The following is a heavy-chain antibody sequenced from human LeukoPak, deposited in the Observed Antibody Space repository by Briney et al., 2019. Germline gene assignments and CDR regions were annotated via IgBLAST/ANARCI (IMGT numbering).Heavy chain of an antibody. CDR2: INPNSGGT. D-gene: IGHD1-26*01. Sequence: GASVTVSCKASGYTFTGYYMHWVRQAPGQGLEWMGWINPNSGGTNYAQKFQGRVTMTRDTSISTAYMELSRLRSDDTAVYYCARVPGESGSYDYWGQGTLVTVSS. CDR1: GYTFTGYY. J-gene: IGHJ4*02. V-gene: IGHV1-2*02. CDR3: ARVPGESGSYDY.